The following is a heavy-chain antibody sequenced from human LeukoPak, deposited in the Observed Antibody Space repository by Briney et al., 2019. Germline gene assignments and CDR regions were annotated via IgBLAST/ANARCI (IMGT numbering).Heavy chain of an antibody. CDR2: ISSSGSTI. D-gene: IGHD6-13*01. CDR1: GFTFSSYE. CDR3: AIDTSAERGQQLAN. Sequence: PGGSLRLSCAASGFTFSSYEMNWVRQAPGKGLEWVSYISSSGSTIYYADSVKGRFTISRDNAKNSLYLQMNSLRADDTAVYYCAIDTSAERGQQLANWGQGTLVTVSS. J-gene: IGHJ4*02. V-gene: IGHV3-48*03.